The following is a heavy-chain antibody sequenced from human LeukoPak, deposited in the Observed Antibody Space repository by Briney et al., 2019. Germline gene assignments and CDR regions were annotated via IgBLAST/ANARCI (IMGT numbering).Heavy chain of an antibody. V-gene: IGHV3-23*01. CDR2: ISGSGGST. CDR1: GFTFSSYA. D-gene: IGHD2-2*01. CDR3: AKASPGIVVVPAAMHFDY. Sequence: GGSLRLSCAASGFTFSSYAMSWVRQAPGKGLEWVSAISGSGGSTYYADSVKGRFTISRDNSKNTLYLQMDSLRAEDTAVYYCAKASPGIVVVPAAMHFDYWGQGTLVTVSS. J-gene: IGHJ4*02.